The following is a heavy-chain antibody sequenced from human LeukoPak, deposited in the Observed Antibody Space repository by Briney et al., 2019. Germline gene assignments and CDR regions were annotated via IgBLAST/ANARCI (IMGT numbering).Heavy chain of an antibody. CDR3: TTFTYYDFWSGYYTGGTLDY. CDR2: IKSKTDGGTT. CDR1: GFTFSNAW. Sequence: GGSLRLSCAASGFTFSNAWMSWVRQAPGKGLEWVGRIKSKTDGGTTDYAAPVKGRFTISRDDSKNALYLQMNSLKTEDTAVYYCTTFTYYDFWSGYYTGGTLDYWGQGTLVTVSS. V-gene: IGHV3-15*01. D-gene: IGHD3-3*01. J-gene: IGHJ4*02.